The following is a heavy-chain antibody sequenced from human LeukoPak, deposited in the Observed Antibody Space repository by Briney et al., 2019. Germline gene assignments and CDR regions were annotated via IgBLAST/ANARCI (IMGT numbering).Heavy chain of an antibody. Sequence: SETLSLTCTVSGGSIGTYFWNWIRQPPGKGLEWIGEINHSGSTNYNPSLKSRVTISVDTSKNQFSLKLSSVTAADTAVYYCAGSIAARLDYWGQGTLVTVSS. V-gene: IGHV4-34*01. CDR2: INHSGST. CDR1: GGSIGTYF. J-gene: IGHJ4*02. D-gene: IGHD6-6*01. CDR3: AGSIAARLDY.